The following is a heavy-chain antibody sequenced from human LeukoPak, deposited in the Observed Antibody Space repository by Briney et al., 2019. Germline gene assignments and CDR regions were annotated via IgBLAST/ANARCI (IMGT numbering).Heavy chain of an antibody. CDR2: IIPIFGTA. D-gene: IGHD3-22*01. J-gene: IGHJ4*02. Sequence: SVKVSCKASGGTFSSYASSWVRQAPGQGLEWMGGIIPIFGTANYAQKFQGRVTITADESTSTAYMELSSLRSEDTAVYYCARALFNYYDSSGPSDYWGQGTLVTVSS. V-gene: IGHV1-69*01. CDR3: ARALFNYYDSSGPSDY. CDR1: GGTFSSYA.